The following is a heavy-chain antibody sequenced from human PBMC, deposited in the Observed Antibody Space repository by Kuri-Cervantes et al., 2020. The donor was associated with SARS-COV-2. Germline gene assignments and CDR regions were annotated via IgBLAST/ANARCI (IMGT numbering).Heavy chain of an antibody. J-gene: IGHJ4*02. CDR3: ARDMRYYYDSSGYSPLDY. CDR1: GFTFSSYW. D-gene: IGHD3-22*01. V-gene: IGHV3-74*01. Sequence: GESLKISCAASGFTFSSYWMHWVRQAPGKGLVWVSRINSDGSSTSYADSVKGRFTISRDNAKNTLYLQMNSLRAEDTAVYYCARDMRYYYDSSGYSPLDYWGQGTLVTVSS. CDR2: INSDGSST.